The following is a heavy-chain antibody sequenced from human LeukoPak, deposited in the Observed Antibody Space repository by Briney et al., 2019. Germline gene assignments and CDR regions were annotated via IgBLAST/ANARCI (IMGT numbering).Heavy chain of an antibody. CDR1: GFTFRNYA. D-gene: IGHD3-22*01. CDR2: ISYDGSNK. V-gene: IGHV3-30*04. J-gene: IGHJ4*02. Sequence: GGSLRLSCAASGFTFRNYAIHGVRQAPGKGREGGAVISYDGSNKYYADSVKGRFTISRDNSKNTLYLQMNSLRAEDTAVYYCAKAYDSSGYYYGDYWGQGTLVTVSS. CDR3: AKAYDSSGYYYGDY.